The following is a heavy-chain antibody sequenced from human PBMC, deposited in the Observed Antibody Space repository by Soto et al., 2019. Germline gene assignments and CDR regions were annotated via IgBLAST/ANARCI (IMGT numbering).Heavy chain of an antibody. CDR1: GDTFISSG. CDR2: ISGYKGDT. J-gene: IGHJ3*02. CDR3: ARIEYCSGGNCYSAFDI. Sequence: VQSGAEVKKPGASVKVSCKASGDTFISSGISWVRQAPGQGLEWMGWISGYKGDTNYAQKFQGRVTLTTDTCTSTAYMELRSLTPGETAIYYCARIEYCSGGNCYSAFDIWGKGTLVTVSS. V-gene: IGHV1-18*01. D-gene: IGHD2-15*01.